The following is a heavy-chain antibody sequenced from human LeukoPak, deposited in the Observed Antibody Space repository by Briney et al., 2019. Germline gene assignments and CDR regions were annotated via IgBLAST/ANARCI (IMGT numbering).Heavy chain of an antibody. V-gene: IGHV3-15*01. D-gene: IGHD6-6*01. Sequence: PGGSLRLSCAASGFTFSNAWMSWVRQAPGKGLEWVGRIKSKTDGGTTDYAAPVKGRFTISRDDSKNTLYLQMNSLKTEDTAVYQWTTEMGIAARPWGFYWGQGTLVTVSS. CDR3: TTEMGIAARPWGFY. J-gene: IGHJ4*02. CDR1: GFTFSNAW. CDR2: IKSKTDGGTT.